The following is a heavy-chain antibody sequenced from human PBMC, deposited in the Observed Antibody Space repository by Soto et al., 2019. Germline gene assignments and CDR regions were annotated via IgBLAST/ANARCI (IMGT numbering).Heavy chain of an antibody. CDR3: ARLSMITVGGIRKEAFDV. D-gene: IGHD3-16*01. CDR2: IYYSGST. V-gene: IGHV4-59*08. CDR1: GDSIRSYY. J-gene: IGHJ3*01. Sequence: QVQLQESGPGLVKPSETLSLTCTVSGDSIRSYYWSWIRQPPGKGLEWIGYIYYSGSTNYNPSLKSRVTISVDTSKNQFSLKLSSVTAADTAVYYCARLSMITVGGIRKEAFDVWGQGTMVTVSS.